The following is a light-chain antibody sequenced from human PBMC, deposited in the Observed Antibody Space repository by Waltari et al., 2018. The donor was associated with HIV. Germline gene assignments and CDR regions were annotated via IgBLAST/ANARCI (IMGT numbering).Light chain of an antibody. V-gene: IGKV3-15*01. CDR3: QQYSDWPLT. Sequence: EVLMIQSPATLSVSLGIRVTLSCRANQSLGNNVAWYQQRPGQAPRLLVYEASTRAPDIPTRFTGSGSGTKFTLTIISLQSEDFGVYFCQQYSDWPLTFGGGTKVEI. J-gene: IGKJ4*01. CDR2: EAS. CDR1: QSLGNN.